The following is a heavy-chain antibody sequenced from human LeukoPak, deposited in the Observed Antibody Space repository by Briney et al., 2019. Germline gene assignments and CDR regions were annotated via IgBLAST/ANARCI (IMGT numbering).Heavy chain of an antibody. J-gene: IGHJ4*02. CDR2: INVSGGST. V-gene: IGHV3-23*01. Sequence: GGSLRLSCAASGFTFSSYAMSWVRQAPGKGLEWVSGINVSGGSTFYADSVKGRFTISRDNSKNTLYLQMNSLRAEDTAVYYCAKAGASPSYYGYWGQGTLVTVSS. CDR1: GFTFSSYA. D-gene: IGHD1-26*01. CDR3: AKAGASPSYYGY.